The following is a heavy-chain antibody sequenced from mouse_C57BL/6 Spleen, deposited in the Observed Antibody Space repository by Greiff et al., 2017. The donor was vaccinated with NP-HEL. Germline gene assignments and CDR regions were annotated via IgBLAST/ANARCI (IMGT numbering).Heavy chain of an antibody. CDR2: IDPSDSYT. CDR3: ARKGDYDVGSYYAMDY. CDR1: GYTFTSYW. Sequence: QVQLQQPGAELVMPGASVKLSCKASGYTFTSYWMHWVEQRPGQGLEWIGEIDPSDSYTNYNQKFKGKSTLTVDKSSSTAYMQLSSLTSEDSAVYYCARKGDYDVGSYYAMDYWGQGTSVTVSS. D-gene: IGHD2-4*01. J-gene: IGHJ4*01. V-gene: IGHV1-69*01.